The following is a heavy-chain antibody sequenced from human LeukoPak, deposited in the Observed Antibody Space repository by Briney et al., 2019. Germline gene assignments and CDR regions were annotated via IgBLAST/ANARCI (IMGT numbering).Heavy chain of an antibody. V-gene: IGHV3-48*04. Sequence: GGSLRLSCAASGFTFSSYSMNWVRQAPGKGLEWVSYITSSSAIYYADSVKGRFTISRDNAKNSLYLQMNSLRAEDTAVYFCARVAVGEYNFHHWGQGTLVTVSS. J-gene: IGHJ4*02. CDR3: ARVAVGEYNFHH. D-gene: IGHD6-19*01. CDR2: ITSSSAI. CDR1: GFTFSSYS.